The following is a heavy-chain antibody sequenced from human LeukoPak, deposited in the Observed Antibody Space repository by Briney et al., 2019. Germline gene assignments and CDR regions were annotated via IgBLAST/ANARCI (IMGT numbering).Heavy chain of an antibody. CDR3: ASGGYSNAY. CDR1: GSTFSSYW. D-gene: IGHD4-11*01. V-gene: IGHV3-74*01. Sequence: GGSLRLSCAASGSTFSSYWMRWVRQAPGKGLVWVARVNNDGSSTSYADSAKGRFTIYRDNAKKMLYMQMNSLGAEDTAVYYCASGGYSNAYWGQGTLVTVSS. J-gene: IGHJ4*02. CDR2: VNNDGSST.